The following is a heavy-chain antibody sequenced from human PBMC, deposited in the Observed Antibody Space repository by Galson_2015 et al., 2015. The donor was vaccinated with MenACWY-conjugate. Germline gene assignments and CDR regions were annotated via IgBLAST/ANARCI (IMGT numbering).Heavy chain of an antibody. CDR3: ARDGGGSKRYFDWLLCY. CDR2: IIPIFGTA. V-gene: IGHV1-69*13. Sequence: SVKVSCKASGGTFSSYAISWVRQAPGQGLEWMGGIIPIFGTANYAQKFQGRVTITADESTSTAYMELSSLRSEDTAVYYCARDGGGSKRYFDWLLCYWGQGTLVTVSS. D-gene: IGHD3-9*01. CDR1: GGTFSSYA. J-gene: IGHJ4*02.